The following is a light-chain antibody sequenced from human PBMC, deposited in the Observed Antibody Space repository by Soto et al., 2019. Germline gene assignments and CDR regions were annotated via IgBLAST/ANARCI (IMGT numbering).Light chain of an antibody. J-gene: IGLJ2*01. CDR1: SSDVGGHNY. Sequence: QSALTQPASVSGSPGQSITISCTGTSSDVGGHNYVSWYQQNPGKAPKLMIYEVSNRPSGVSNRFSGSRSGNTASLTISGLQPEDEADYYCCSYTSSTTLVFGGGTKLTVL. CDR2: EVS. CDR3: CSYTSSTTLV. V-gene: IGLV2-14*01.